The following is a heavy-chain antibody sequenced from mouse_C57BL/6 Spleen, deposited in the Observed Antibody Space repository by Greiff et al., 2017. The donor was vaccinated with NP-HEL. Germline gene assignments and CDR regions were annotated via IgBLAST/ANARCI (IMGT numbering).Heavy chain of an antibody. D-gene: IGHD2-3*01. CDR1: GYTFTDYN. J-gene: IGHJ3*01. CDR2: INPNNGGT. V-gene: IGHV1-22*01. CDR3: ARYGADGYYEFEFAY. Sequence: EVQLQQSGPELVKPGASVKMSCKASGYTFTDYNMHWVKQSHGKSLEWIGYINPNNGGTSYNQKFKGKATLTVNKSSSTAYMELRSLTSEDSAVYYCARYGADGYYEFEFAYWGQGTLVTVSA.